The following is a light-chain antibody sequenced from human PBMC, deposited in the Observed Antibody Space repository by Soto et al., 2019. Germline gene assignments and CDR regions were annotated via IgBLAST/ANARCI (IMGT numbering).Light chain of an antibody. CDR2: DDN. CDR3: GSWDSSLRAYV. CDR1: SSNIGGNS. J-gene: IGLJ1*01. Sequence: QSVMTQPPSVSAAPGQKVTISCSGSSSNIGGNSVSWYQQLPGTAPKLLIYDDNKRPSGIPDRFSGSKSGTSATLGITGFQAGDEADYYCGSWDSSLRAYVVGTGTKVTVL. V-gene: IGLV1-51*01.